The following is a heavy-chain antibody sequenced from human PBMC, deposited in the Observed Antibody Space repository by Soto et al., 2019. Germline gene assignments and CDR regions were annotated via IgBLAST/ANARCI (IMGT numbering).Heavy chain of an antibody. CDR3: ARGTAHQRGYYYGMDV. CDR1: GYTFTSYA. Sequence: QVQLVQSGAEEKKPGASVKVSCKASGYTFTSYAMHWVRQAPGQRLEWMGWINAGNGNTKYSQKFQGRVTITRDTSASTAYMELSSLRSVDTGVYYCARGTAHQRGYYYGMDVWGQGTTVTVSS. J-gene: IGHJ6*02. V-gene: IGHV1-3*05. CDR2: INAGNGNT. D-gene: IGHD3-10*01.